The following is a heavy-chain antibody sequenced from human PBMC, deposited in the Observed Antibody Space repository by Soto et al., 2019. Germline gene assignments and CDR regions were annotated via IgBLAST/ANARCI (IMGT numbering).Heavy chain of an antibody. V-gene: IGHV3-21*01. CDR2: ISSSCSYI. D-gene: IGHD2-15*01. Sequence: GXLRHSFTASRFAISINTMSLVLQASGKGLEWVSSISSSCSYIYYADSVKGRFTISRDNTKNSLSLQMNSLRAEDTALYYSASTYVDSVNSFVWGQGTTVTVSS. CDR1: RFAISINT. J-gene: IGHJ6*02. CDR3: ASTYVDSVNSFV.